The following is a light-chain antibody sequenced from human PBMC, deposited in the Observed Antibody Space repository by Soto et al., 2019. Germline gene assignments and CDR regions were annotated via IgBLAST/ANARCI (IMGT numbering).Light chain of an antibody. CDR2: DTA. CDR3: QHRYNWLFT. CDR1: QSVLSY. J-gene: IGKJ3*01. V-gene: IGKV3-11*01. Sequence: EIVLTQSPAPLSLSPGESATLSCRASQSVLSYIAWYQQKPGQAPRLLIYDTANRPTGIPVRFSGSGSGTDFTRTISSLEPEDSAVYYCQHRYNWLFTFGPGNTVDIK.